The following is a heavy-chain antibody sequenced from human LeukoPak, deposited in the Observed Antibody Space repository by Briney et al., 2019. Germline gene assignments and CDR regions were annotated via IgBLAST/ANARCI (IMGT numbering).Heavy chain of an antibody. V-gene: IGHV4-39*01. D-gene: IGHD6-13*01. Sequence: PSETLSLTCTVSGGSISSSSYYWGWLRQPPGQGLEWIVSIYYSGSTSYNPSLKSRVTISVDTSKTQFSLKLSSVTAAETAVYYCARHTEQQLPYFYYWGQGTLVTVSS. CDR3: ARHTEQQLPYFYY. CDR1: GGSISSSSYY. CDR2: IYYSGST. J-gene: IGHJ4*02.